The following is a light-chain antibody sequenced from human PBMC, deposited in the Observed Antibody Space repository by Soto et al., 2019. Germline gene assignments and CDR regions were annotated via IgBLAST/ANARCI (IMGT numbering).Light chain of an antibody. CDR2: KAS. V-gene: IGKV1-5*03. CDR1: QSIDSW. Sequence: DIQMTQSPSTLSASVGDRLTITFRASQSIDSWLAWYQQKPGKAPKFLIYKASTLESGVPSRFSGSGSGTDFTLTISSLEPEDFAVYYCQQRSDWITFGQGTRLEIK. CDR3: QQRSDWIT. J-gene: IGKJ5*01.